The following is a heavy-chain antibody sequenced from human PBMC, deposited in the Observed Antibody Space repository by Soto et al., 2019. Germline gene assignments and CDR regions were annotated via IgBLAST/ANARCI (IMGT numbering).Heavy chain of an antibody. CDR1: GFTFTNYF. V-gene: IGHV1-46*01. CDR2: ISPYDGST. J-gene: IGHJ6*02. D-gene: IGHD6-25*01. CDR3: ARGDGRGSSGFYYYYGMDV. Sequence: QVQLVQSGAEVKKPGASVKVSCKASGFTFTNYFFHWVRQAPRQGLEWMGIISPYDGSTNYVLSLQGRVTMTSDTSTSTVYMELSSLRSEDTAVYYCARGDGRGSSGFYYYYGMDVWGHGTTVTVSS.